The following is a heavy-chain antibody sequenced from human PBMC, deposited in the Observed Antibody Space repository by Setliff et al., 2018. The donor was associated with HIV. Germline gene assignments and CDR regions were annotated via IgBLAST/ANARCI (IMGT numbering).Heavy chain of an antibody. Sequence: GGSLRLSCAASGFTFSSYGMHWVRQAPGKGLEWVTFIRHDGINEDYRDSVKGRFSVSRNNSKNTVFLQMNSLRVEDTALYYCARGVPGICSGGTCYLEYWGQGALVTVSS. V-gene: IGHV3-30*02. CDR2: IRHDGINE. D-gene: IGHD2-15*01. CDR3: ARGVPGICSGGTCYLEY. J-gene: IGHJ4*02. CDR1: GFTFSSYG.